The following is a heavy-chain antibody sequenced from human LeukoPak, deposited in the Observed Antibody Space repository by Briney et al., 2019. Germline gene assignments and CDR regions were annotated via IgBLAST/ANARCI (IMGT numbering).Heavy chain of an antibody. CDR3: ARGIGDVVVAFEVYMDV. V-gene: IGHV4-34*01. CDR2: INHSGST. Sequence: PSETLSLTCAVYGGSFSGYYWSWIRQPPGKGLEWIGEINHSGSTNYNPSLKSRVTISVDTSKNQFSLKLSSVTAADTAVYYCARGIGDVVVAFEVYMDVWGKGTTVTVSS. CDR1: GGSFSGYY. J-gene: IGHJ6*03. D-gene: IGHD3-22*01.